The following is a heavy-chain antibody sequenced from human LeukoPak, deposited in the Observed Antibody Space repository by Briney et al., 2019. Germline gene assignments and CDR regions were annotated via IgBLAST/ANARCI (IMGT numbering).Heavy chain of an antibody. CDR3: ARSGPGYCSSTSCRPFDY. V-gene: IGHV4-34*01. J-gene: IGHJ4*02. Sequence: SETLSLTCAVYGGSFSGYYWSWIRQPPGKGLEWIGEINHSGSTNYNPSLRSRVTISVDTSKNQFSLKLSSVTAADTAVYYCARSGPGYCSSTSCRPFDYWGQGTLVTVSS. CDR1: GGSFSGYY. CDR2: INHSGST. D-gene: IGHD2-2*01.